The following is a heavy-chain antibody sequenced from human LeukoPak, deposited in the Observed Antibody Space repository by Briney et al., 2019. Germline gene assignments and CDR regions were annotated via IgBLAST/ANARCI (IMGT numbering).Heavy chain of an antibody. J-gene: IGHJ4*02. CDR1: GFTFSSYG. CDR2: IWSDGSNK. D-gene: IGHD1-26*01. Sequence: PGRSLRLPCAASGFTFSSYGMHGVRQTPGKGLEWVAIIWSDGSNKYYADSVKGRFTISRGDSKNTLYLQMNSLRAEDTAVYYCARGSGSFSGGFDYWGQGTLVTVSS. V-gene: IGHV3-33*01. CDR3: ARGSGSFSGGFDY.